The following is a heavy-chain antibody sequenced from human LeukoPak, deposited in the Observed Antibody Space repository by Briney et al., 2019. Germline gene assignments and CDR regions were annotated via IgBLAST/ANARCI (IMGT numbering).Heavy chain of an antibody. Sequence: GGSLRLSCAASGFTFRSYWMSWVRQAPGKGLEWVANIKQDGSEKYYVDSVKGRFTISRDNAKNSLYLQMNSLRAEDTAVYYCARWWSGWSGYYGYWGQGTLVTVSS. V-gene: IGHV3-7*01. CDR3: ARWWSGWSGYYGY. D-gene: IGHD3-3*01. CDR1: GFTFRSYW. J-gene: IGHJ4*02. CDR2: IKQDGSEK.